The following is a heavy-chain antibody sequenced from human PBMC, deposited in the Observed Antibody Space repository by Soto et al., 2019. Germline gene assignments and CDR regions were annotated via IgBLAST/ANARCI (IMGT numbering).Heavy chain of an antibody. CDR2: ISYDGSNK. V-gene: IGHV3-30-3*01. Sequence: GGSLRLSCAASGFTFSSYAMHWVRQAPGKGLEWVAVISYDGSNKYYADSVKGRFTISRDNSKNTLYLQMNSLRADDTAVYYCARVYYDILTGYYAVGYYFDYWGQGTPVTVSS. D-gene: IGHD3-9*01. J-gene: IGHJ4*02. CDR1: GFTFSSYA. CDR3: ARVYYDILTGYYAVGYYFDY.